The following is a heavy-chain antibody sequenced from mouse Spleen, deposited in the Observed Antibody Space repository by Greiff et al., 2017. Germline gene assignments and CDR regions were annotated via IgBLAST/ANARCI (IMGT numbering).Heavy chain of an antibody. CDR1: GYTFTSYW. CDR3: ARGGLGRYFDY. Sequence: VKLQESGAELARPGASVKLSCKASGYTFTSYWMHWVKQRPGQGLEWIGVIDPSDSYTNYNQKFKGKATLTVDTSSSTAYMQLSSLTSEDSAVYYCARGGLGRYFDYWGQGTTLTVSS. D-gene: IGHD4-1*01. J-gene: IGHJ2*01. V-gene: IGHV1-59*01. CDR2: IDPSDSYT.